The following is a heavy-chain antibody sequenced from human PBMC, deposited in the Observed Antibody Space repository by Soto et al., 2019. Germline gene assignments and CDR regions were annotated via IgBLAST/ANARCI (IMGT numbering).Heavy chain of an antibody. CDR3: AREGGSETLQPSYNWFDT. J-gene: IGHJ5*02. Sequence: QVQLVQSGAEVKKPGASVKVSCKASGYTFTDYHIHWVRQAPGQGLEFMGWINANNGGAGSAQQVQGRVTVTRDTSITPVCMELSNLRSDDTAVYYCAREGGSETLQPSYNWFDTWGQGTLVTVSS. V-gene: IGHV1-2*02. CDR1: GYTFTDYH. D-gene: IGHD6-25*01. CDR2: INANNGGA.